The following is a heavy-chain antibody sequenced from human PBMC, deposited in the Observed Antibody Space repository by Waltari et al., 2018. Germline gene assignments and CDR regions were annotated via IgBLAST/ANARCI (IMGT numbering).Heavy chain of an antibody. D-gene: IGHD4-17*01. J-gene: IGHJ4*02. CDR2: INPMFNNP. Sequence: VQLVQSGAEVKKPGSSVRVSCKTSGDVFENYAISWVRQAPGKGLEWMGGINPMFNNPKYAQRFEGTVTITADESTSTGYMELTGLTSEDTAIYYCARGSKFGDYGDLDYWGQGTLVTVS. CDR3: ARGSKFGDYGDLDY. V-gene: IGHV1-69*01. CDR1: GDVFENYA.